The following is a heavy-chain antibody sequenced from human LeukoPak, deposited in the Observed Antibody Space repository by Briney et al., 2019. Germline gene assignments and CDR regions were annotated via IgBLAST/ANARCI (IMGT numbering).Heavy chain of an antibody. CDR2: IYYSGST. CDR3: ARAAAGTPAHYYYYYYMDV. D-gene: IGHD6-13*01. Sequence: PSETLSLTCTVSGGSISSYYWSWIRQPPGKGLEWIGYIYYSGSTNYNPSLKSRVTISVDTSKNQFSLKLSSVTAADTAVYYCARAAAGTPAHYYYYYYMDVWGKGTTVTVSS. J-gene: IGHJ6*03. V-gene: IGHV4-59*01. CDR1: GGSISSYY.